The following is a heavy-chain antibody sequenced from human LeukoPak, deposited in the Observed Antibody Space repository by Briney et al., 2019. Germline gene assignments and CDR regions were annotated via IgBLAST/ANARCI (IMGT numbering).Heavy chain of an antibody. Sequence: SETLSLTCAVSGGSFRGYYWNWIRQSPGKGLEWAGEINSSGGTSYNPSLKSRLTLSVDTSKYQFSLKLNSVPAADTAVYYCARDRNYFENWGYYYYFDYWGQGTLVTVAS. V-gene: IGHV4-34*01. CDR1: GGSFRGYY. J-gene: IGHJ4*02. CDR2: INSSGGT. D-gene: IGHD1-26*01. CDR3: ARDRNYFENWGYYYYFDY.